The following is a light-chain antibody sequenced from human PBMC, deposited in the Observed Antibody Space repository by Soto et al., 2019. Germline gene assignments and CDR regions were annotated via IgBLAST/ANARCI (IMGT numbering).Light chain of an antibody. Sequence: DIQLTQSPSFLSASVGGRVTITCRASQAISSHLAGYQQKPGKAPNLLIYGASTLQSGVTSRFSGSGSGTEFTLTISSLQPEDFATYYCQQLNSYPLTFGPGTTVDIK. CDR3: QQLNSYPLT. CDR1: QAISSH. J-gene: IGKJ3*01. CDR2: GAS. V-gene: IGKV1-9*01.